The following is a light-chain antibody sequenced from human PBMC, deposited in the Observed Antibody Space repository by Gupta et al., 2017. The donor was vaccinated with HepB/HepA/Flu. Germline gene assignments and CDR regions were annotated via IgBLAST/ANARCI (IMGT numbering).Light chain of an antibody. CDR1: QSVSIY. J-gene: IGKJ4*01. V-gene: IGKV3-11*01. CDR2: DAS. CDR3: QQRNALHT. Sequence: IIMTQSPGTLSLSPGERATLSCRASQSVSIYLAWYQQRPGQAPRLLIYDASKRATGIPDKFSGSGSGTDFTLTSSGREPEDFALYYWQQRNALHTFGGGTKVEI.